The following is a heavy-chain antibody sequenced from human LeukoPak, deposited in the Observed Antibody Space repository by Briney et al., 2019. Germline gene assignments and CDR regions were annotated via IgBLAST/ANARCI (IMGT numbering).Heavy chain of an antibody. CDR1: GYTFTSYG. V-gene: IGHV1-18*01. J-gene: IGHJ4*02. Sequence: ASVKVSCKASGYTFTSYGISWVRQAPGQGLEWMGWISAYNGNTNYAQKLQGRVTMTTDTPTSTAYMELRSLRSDDTAVYYCAREAVVVAATLPFDYWGQGTLVTVSS. CDR2: ISAYNGNT. D-gene: IGHD2-15*01. CDR3: AREAVVVAATLPFDY.